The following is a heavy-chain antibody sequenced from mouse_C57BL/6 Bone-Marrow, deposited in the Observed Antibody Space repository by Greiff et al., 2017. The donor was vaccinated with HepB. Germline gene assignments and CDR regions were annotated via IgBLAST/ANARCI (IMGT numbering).Heavy chain of an antibody. CDR1: GFTFSDYY. V-gene: IGHV5-16*01. J-gene: IGHJ2*01. D-gene: IGHD1-1*01. CDR2: INYDGSST. Sequence: EVKVVESEGGLVQPGSSMKLSCTASGFTFSDYYMAWVRQVPEKGLEWVANINYDGSSTYYLDSLKSRFIISRDNAKNILYLQMSSLKSEDTATYYGARDRGTTVVGDFDYWGQGTTLTVSS. CDR3: ARDRGTTVVGDFDY.